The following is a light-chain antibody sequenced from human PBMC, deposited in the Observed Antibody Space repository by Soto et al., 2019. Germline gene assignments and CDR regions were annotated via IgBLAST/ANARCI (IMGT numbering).Light chain of an antibody. CDR1: QSVSSNY. Sequence: ESVLTQSPGTLSLSPEERATLSCRASQSVSSNYLAWYQQKPGQAPRPLIYGASSRATGIPDRFSGSGAGTDFTLTISRLEPEDFAVYYCQQYGSSPWTFGQGTKVDIK. CDR3: QQYGSSPWT. J-gene: IGKJ1*01. CDR2: GAS. V-gene: IGKV3-20*01.